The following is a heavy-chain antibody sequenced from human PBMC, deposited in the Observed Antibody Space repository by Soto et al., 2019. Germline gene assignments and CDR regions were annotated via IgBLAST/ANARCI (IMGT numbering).Heavy chain of an antibody. CDR2: ISAYNGNT. D-gene: IGHD2-21*01. CDR3: ARNELIPYYYGMDV. J-gene: IGHJ6*02. V-gene: IGHV1-18*01. CDR1: GYTFTSYG. Sequence: ASVKVSCKASGYTFTSYGISWVRQAPGQGLEWMGWISAYNGNTNYAQKLQGRVTMTTDTSTSTAYMELRCLRSDDTAVYYCARNELIPYYYGMDVWGQGTTVTVSS.